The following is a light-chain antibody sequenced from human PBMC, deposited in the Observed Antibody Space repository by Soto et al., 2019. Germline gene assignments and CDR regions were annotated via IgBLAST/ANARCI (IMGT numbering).Light chain of an antibody. Sequence: DIQMTQSPSSVSASVGDRVTITCRASQGISTWLAWYQQKPGTAPKLLIYAASTLQTGVPSRFSGSGSGTHFILTISSLQPEDSASYYCQQTDSFPLTFGGGTKVEIE. J-gene: IGKJ4*01. V-gene: IGKV1-12*01. CDR3: QQTDSFPLT. CDR1: QGISTW. CDR2: AAS.